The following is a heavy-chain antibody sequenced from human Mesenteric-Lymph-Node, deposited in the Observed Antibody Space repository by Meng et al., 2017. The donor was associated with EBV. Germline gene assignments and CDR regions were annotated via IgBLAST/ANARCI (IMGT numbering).Heavy chain of an antibody. V-gene: IGHV4-30-2*01. Sequence: LQLKPSCQALGSPSQTLSLTCAVSGGSMSSGGYPWSWIRQPPGKGLDWIGYISHSGTTYYNPSLKSRVTISVDRAKNQFSLKLSSVTAADTAVYYCARNSSVRGDDAFDIWGQGTMVTVSS. CDR1: GGSMSSGGYP. CDR3: ARNSSVRGDDAFDI. D-gene: IGHD3-10*01. J-gene: IGHJ3*02. CDR2: ISHSGTT.